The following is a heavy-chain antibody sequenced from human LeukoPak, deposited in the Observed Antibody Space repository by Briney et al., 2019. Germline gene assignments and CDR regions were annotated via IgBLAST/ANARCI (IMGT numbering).Heavy chain of an antibody. CDR1: GGSISSYY. D-gene: IGHD5-18*01. J-gene: IGHJ4*02. CDR3: ARRRYSYGLFDY. V-gene: IGHV4-59*08. Sequence: PSETLSLTCTVSGGSISSYYWSWIRQPPGKGLEWIGYSYYSGSTNYNPSLKSRVTISVDTSKNQFSLKLSSVTAADTAVYYCARRRYSYGLFDYWGQGTLVTVSS. CDR2: SYYSGST.